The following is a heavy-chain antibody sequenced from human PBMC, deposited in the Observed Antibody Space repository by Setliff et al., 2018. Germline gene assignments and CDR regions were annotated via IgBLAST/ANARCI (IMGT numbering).Heavy chain of an antibody. CDR1: GFSFKDYA. Sequence: GGSLRLSCATSGFSFKDYAMHWVRQAPGKGLEWVAVVWFDGTTKFYGDSVKGRFTVSRDNANQSLYLQMNSLRAEDTAVYYCARLALTGYDSSGYYYALEYYYYMDVWGKGTTVTVS. V-gene: IGHV3-33*08. J-gene: IGHJ6*03. CDR2: VWFDGTTK. D-gene: IGHD3-22*01. CDR3: ARLALTGYDSSGYYYALEYYYYMDV.